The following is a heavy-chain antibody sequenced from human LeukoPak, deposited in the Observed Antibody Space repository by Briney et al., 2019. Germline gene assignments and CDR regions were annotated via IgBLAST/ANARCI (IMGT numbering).Heavy chain of an antibody. CDR3: ARQKQLFDY. V-gene: IGHV3-33*01. CDR2: IWYDGSNK. CDR1: GFTFSSYG. Sequence: PGGSLRLSCAAAGFTFSSYGMHWFRQAPGKGLEWVAVIWYDGSNKYYADSVKGRFTISRDNSKNTLYLQMNSLRAEDTAVYYCARQKQLFDYWGQGTLVTVSS. D-gene: IGHD6-13*01. J-gene: IGHJ4*02.